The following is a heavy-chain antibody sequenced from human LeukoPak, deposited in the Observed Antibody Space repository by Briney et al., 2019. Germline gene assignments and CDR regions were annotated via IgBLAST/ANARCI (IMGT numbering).Heavy chain of an antibody. CDR2: IIPILGIA. Sequence: GASVKVSCKASGGTFSSYAISWVRQAPGQGLEWMGRIIPILGIANYAQKFQGRVTITADKSTSTAYMELSSLRSEDTAVYYCARDLGRGVNTAMVTLYFDYWGQGTLVTVSS. CDR1: GGTFSSYA. D-gene: IGHD5-18*01. CDR3: ARDLGRGVNTAMVTLYFDY. J-gene: IGHJ4*02. V-gene: IGHV1-69*04.